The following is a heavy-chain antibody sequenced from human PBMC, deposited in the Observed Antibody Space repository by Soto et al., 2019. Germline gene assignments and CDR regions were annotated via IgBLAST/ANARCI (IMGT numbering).Heavy chain of an antibody. V-gene: IGHV3-15*01. CDR2: IKSKTDGGTT. CDR3: TTVRLAEDWGALDY. D-gene: IGHD3-16*01. Sequence: GGSLRLSCAASGFTFSNAWMSWVRQAPGKGLEWVGRIKSKTDGGTTDYAAPVKGRFTISRDDSKNTLYLQMNSLKTEDTAVYYCTTVRLAEDWGALDYWGQGTPVTVSS. CDR1: GFTFSNAW. J-gene: IGHJ4*02.